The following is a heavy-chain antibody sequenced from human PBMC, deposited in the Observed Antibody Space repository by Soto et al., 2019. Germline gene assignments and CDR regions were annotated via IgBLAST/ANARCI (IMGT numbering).Heavy chain of an antibody. CDR3: ARESSYGLVY. D-gene: IGHD5-18*01. Sequence: SVKVSFNASGFTFTSSAVQLVRQARGQRLEWIGWIVVGSGNTNYAQKFQERVTITRDMSTSTAYMELSSLRSEDTAVYYCARESSYGLVYWGQGTLVTVSS. V-gene: IGHV1-58*01. J-gene: IGHJ4*02. CDR1: GFTFTSSA. CDR2: IVVGSGNT.